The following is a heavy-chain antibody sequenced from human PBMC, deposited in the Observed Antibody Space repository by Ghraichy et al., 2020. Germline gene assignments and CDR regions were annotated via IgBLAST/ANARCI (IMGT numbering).Heavy chain of an antibody. J-gene: IGHJ4*02. CDR1: GGSFSSYY. Sequence: SETLSLTCTVSGGSFSSYYWSWIRQPAGKGLEWIGRIYTSGSTNYNPSLKSRVTMSVDTSKIQFSLNLSSVTAADTAVYYCARESSNWYDLGGGVFDYWGQGTLVTVSS. V-gene: IGHV4-4*07. D-gene: IGHD6-13*01. CDR3: ARESSNWYDLGGGVFDY. CDR2: IYTSGST.